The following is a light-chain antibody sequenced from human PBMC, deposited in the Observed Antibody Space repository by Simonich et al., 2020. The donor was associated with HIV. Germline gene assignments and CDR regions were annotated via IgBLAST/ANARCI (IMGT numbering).Light chain of an antibody. Sequence: DIQMTQSPSSLSASVGDRVTITCRARQGISKSLAWYQQKPGKAPKLLLYGASRLESGVPSRFSGSGSGTDFTLTISSLQPEDFAIYYCQQSYSTPHTFGQGTKLEIK. CDR1: QGISKS. J-gene: IGKJ2*01. CDR2: GAS. V-gene: IGKV1-NL1*01. CDR3: QQSYSTPHT.